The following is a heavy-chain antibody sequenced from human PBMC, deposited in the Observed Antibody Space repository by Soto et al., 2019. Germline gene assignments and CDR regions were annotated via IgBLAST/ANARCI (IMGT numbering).Heavy chain of an antibody. D-gene: IGHD2-15*01. CDR3: ASNVAADDALDV. V-gene: IGHV3-74*01. J-gene: IGHJ3*01. Sequence: EVQLVESGGGLVQPGGSLRLSCAASGFTFTNYWMHWVRQAPGKGLVWVSRVDNDGSSATYADSVKGRFTISRDNAKNTLYLQMNSLRAEDTAVYYCASNVAADDALDVWGQGTMVTVSS. CDR1: GFTFTNYW. CDR2: VDNDGSSA.